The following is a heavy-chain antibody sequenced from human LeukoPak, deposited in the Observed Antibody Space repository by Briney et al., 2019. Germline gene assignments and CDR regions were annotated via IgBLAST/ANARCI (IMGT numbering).Heavy chain of an antibody. Sequence: GGSLRLSCAASGFTVTNYAMYWVRQAPGKGLEWVSAISGRDDSTYYADSVKGRFTISRDNSKNTLYLQMNSLRAEDTAVYYCAKSRSNCSSTSCYTLPYYYYGMDVWGQGTTVTVSS. V-gene: IGHV3-23*01. CDR1: GFTVTNYA. J-gene: IGHJ6*02. CDR2: ISGRDDST. CDR3: AKSRSNCSSTSCYTLPYYYYGMDV. D-gene: IGHD2-2*02.